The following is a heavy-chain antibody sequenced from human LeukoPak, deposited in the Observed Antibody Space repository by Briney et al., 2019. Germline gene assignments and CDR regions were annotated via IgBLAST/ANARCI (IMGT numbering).Heavy chain of an antibody. V-gene: IGHV1-69*13. J-gene: IGHJ5*02. CDR2: IIPITGTM. CDR3: AREGDYGANWFDP. CDR1: GGTFSTYG. D-gene: IGHD4-17*01. Sequence: ASVKVSCKTSGGTFSTYGISWVRQTPGQGLEWMGRIIPITGTMKYAQKFQGRLTLTADESTTTAYMELSSLGSEDTAVYYCAREGDYGANWFDPWGQGTLVTVSS.